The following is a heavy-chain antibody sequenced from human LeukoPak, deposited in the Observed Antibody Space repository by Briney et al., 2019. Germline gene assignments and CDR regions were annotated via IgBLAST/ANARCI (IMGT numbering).Heavy chain of an antibody. CDR2: IGNKANNYAT. J-gene: IGHJ4*02. V-gene: IGHV3-73*01. CDR3: TRHFETIDY. Sequence: PGGSLKHSCAASGFTFSGSAMHWVRQASGKGLEWVGRIGNKANNYATAYAASVKGRFTISRDDSKNTAYLQMNSLKTEDTAVYYCTRHFETIDYWGQGTLVTVSS. CDR1: GFTFSGSA.